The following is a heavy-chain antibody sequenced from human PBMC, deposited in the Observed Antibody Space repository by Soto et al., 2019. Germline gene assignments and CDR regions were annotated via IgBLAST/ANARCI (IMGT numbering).Heavy chain of an antibody. CDR1: GLPFSSYS. Sequence: PGGSLRLSCAATGLPFSSYSWNRVRQAPGKGLEWVSYISGDSSTKYYADSVKGRFTISRDNAQRSVYLQMNSLRAEDTAVYYCATRFSLLGVVRPRDYSYMDVWGKGTRVTLSS. J-gene: IGHJ6*03. D-gene: IGHD3-3*01. CDR3: ATRFSLLGVVRPRDYSYMDV. CDR2: ISGDSSTK. V-gene: IGHV3-48*01.